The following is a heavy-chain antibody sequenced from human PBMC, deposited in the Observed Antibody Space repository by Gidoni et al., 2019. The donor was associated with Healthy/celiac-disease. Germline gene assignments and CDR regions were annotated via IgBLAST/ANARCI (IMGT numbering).Heavy chain of an antibody. J-gene: IGHJ5*02. D-gene: IGHD7-27*01. Sequence: QVQLQESGPGLVKPSETLSLTCTVSGGSVSSGSYYWSWIRQPPGKGLEWIGYIYYSGSTNYNPSLKSRVTISVDTSKNQFSLKLSSVTAADTAVYYCARSWGRPWGQGTLVTVSS. CDR2: IYYSGST. V-gene: IGHV4-61*01. CDR1: GGSVSSGSYY. CDR3: ARSWGRP.